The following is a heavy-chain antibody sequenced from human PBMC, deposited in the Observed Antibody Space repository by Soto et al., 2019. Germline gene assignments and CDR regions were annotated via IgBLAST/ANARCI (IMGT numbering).Heavy chain of an antibody. Sequence: SETLSLTCAVAGGSISSGGYSWSWIRQAPGKGLEWIGYIYHSGSTYYNPSLKSRVTISVDRSKNQFSLKLSSVTAADTAVYYCARGPPMIHWSQGTLVTVS. V-gene: IGHV4-30-2*01. D-gene: IGHD3-22*01. J-gene: IGHJ4*02. CDR2: IYHSGST. CDR1: GGSISSGGYS. CDR3: ARGPPMIH.